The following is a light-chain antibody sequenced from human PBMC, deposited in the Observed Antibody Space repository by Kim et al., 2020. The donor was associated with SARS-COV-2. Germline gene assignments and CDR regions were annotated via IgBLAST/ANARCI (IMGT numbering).Light chain of an antibody. Sequence: DIVMTQSPDSLAVSLGERATINCKSSQSVLYNSNNKNYLAWYQQKPGQPPKLLIYWASTRESGVPDRFSGSGSGTDFTLTISSLQAEDVAVYFCQRYYSSPPTFGPGTKVDIK. J-gene: IGKJ3*01. CDR3: QRYYSSPPT. V-gene: IGKV4-1*01. CDR2: WAS. CDR1: QSVLYNSNNKNY.